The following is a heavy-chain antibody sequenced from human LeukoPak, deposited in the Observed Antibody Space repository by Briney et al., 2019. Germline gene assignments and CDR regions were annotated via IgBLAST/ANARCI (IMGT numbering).Heavy chain of an antibody. CDR2: ISGSGGST. CDR3: ANLPSGADTYYYYGMDV. D-gene: IGHD3-10*01. J-gene: IGHJ6*02. CDR1: GFTFSSYA. V-gene: IGHV3-23*01. Sequence: GASLRLSCAASGFTFSSYAMSWVRQAPGKGLEWVSAISGSGGSTYYAGSVKGRFTISRDNSKNTLYLQMNSLRAEDTAVYYCANLPSGADTYYYYGMDVWGQGTTVTVSS.